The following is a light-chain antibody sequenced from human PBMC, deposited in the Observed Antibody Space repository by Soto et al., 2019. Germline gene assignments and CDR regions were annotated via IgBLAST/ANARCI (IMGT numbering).Light chain of an antibody. J-gene: IGKJ1*01. CDR1: QTINTY. CDR2: AAS. V-gene: IGKV1-39*01. Sequence: DIQMTQSPSSLSASVGDRVTISCRASQTINTYVNWYLQKPGKAPKLLIYAASSLHSGVPSRFSGSGSGTYFTLTISSLQPEDFATYYCQQSFSTPRTFVQGTKGEIK. CDR3: QQSFSTPRT.